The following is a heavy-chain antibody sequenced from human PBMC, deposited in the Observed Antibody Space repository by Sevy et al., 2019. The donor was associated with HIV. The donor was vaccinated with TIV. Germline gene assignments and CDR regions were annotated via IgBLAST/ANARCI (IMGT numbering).Heavy chain of an antibody. Sequence: GGSLRLSCAASGFTFDDYAMHWVRQAPGKGLEWVSGISWNSGSIGYADSVKGRFTISRDNAKNSLYLQMNSLRAEDTALYYCAKDITMIVVVIVGAFDIWGQGTMVTVSS. CDR2: ISWNSGSI. CDR3: AKDITMIVVVIVGAFDI. CDR1: GFTFDDYA. D-gene: IGHD3-22*01. J-gene: IGHJ3*02. V-gene: IGHV3-9*01.